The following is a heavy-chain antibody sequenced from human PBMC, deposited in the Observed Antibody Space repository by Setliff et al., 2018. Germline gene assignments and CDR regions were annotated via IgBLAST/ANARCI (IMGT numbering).Heavy chain of an antibody. CDR2: IYHAGST. J-gene: IGHJ4*02. CDR1: GGSISSGDYY. CDR3: TVYNTGSSKDHY. Sequence: TSETLSLTCTVSGGSISSGDYYWSWIRQPPGKGLEWIGYIYHAGSTYYNPSLKSRVTISVDTSKNQFSLKLSSVTAADTALYYCTVYNTGSSKDHYWGQGTPVTVSS. V-gene: IGHV4-30-4*08. D-gene: IGHD2-8*02.